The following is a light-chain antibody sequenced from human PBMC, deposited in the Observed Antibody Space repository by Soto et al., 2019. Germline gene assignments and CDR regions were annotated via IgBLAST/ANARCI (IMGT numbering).Light chain of an antibody. J-gene: IGLJ3*02. CDR3: QSSDSGLGAWV. Sequence: QSVLTQPPSVSGAPGQRVTISCTGSSSNIGAGYDVHWYQQLPGTVPKLLIYGNTNRPSGVPDRFSGSKSGTSASLAITGLLAQYGAHQCCQSSDSGLGAWVVGGRTELTLL. CDR2: GNT. CDR1: SSNIGAGYD. V-gene: IGLV1-40*01.